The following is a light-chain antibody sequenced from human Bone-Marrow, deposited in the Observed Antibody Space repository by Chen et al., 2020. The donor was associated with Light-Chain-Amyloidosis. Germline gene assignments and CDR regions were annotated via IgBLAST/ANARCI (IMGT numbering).Light chain of an antibody. CDR2: DDS. CDR3: QVWDRSSDRPV. V-gene: IGLV3-21*02. CDR1: NIGSTS. J-gene: IGLJ3*02. Sequence: SYVLTQPSSVSVAPGQTATIACGGNNIGSTSVHWYPQTPGQAPLRVVYDDSAGPSGIPERLSGSNSGKTATLTISRVEAGDEADYYCQVWDRSSDRPVFGGGTKLTVL.